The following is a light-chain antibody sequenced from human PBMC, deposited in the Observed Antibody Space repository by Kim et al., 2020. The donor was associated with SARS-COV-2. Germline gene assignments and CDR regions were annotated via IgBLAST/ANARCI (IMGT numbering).Light chain of an antibody. CDR1: SGHSSYA. CDR3: QTWGTGIWV. CDR2: VNSGGSH. V-gene: IGLV4-69*01. Sequence: QLVLTQSPSASASLGASVKLTCTLSSGHSSYAIAWHQQQPDKGPRYLMKVNSGGSHSKGDGIPDRFSGSSSGAERYLTISSLQSEDEADYYCQTWGTGIWVFGGGTKVTVL. J-gene: IGLJ3*02.